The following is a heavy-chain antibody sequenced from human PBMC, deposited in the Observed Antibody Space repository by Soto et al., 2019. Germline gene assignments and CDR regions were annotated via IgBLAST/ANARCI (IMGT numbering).Heavy chain of an antibody. CDR2: VYSTGGV. CDR1: GDSIGRFY. V-gene: IGHV4-4*07. CDR3: ARDLSGTGLDI. D-gene: IGHD1-26*01. J-gene: IGHJ6*02. Sequence: QLQLHESGPGLVKPSETLSLTCNVSGDSIGRFYWSWIRQSAGKGLEWIGRVYSTGGVTYNPALKGRVTISRDRSNNHVSLEMNSVTAADPAVYFCARDLSGTGLDIWGRGTRVSVSS.